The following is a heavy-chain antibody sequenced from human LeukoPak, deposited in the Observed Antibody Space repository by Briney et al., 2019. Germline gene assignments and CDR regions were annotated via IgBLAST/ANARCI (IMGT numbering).Heavy chain of an antibody. CDR3: ARGWEYSRQNFDY. V-gene: IGHV4-4*07. J-gene: IGHJ4*02. Sequence: SETLSLTCTVSGGSISINNYYWSWIRQPAGKGLEWIGRIYASGSTNYNPSLKSRVTMSIDTSKNQFSLKLSSVTAADTAVYYCARGWEYSRQNFDYWGQGTLVTVSS. CDR1: GGSISINNYY. D-gene: IGHD6-6*01. CDR2: IYASGST.